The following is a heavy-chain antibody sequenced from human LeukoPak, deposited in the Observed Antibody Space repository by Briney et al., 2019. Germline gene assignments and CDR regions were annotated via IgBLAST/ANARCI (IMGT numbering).Heavy chain of an antibody. J-gene: IGHJ4*02. CDR1: GFTFSSYA. V-gene: IGHV3-23*01. D-gene: IGHD6-13*01. Sequence: PGGSLRLSCAASGFTFSSYAMSWVRQAPGKGLEWVSAISGSGGSTYYADSVKGRFTISRDNSKNTLYLQMNSLRAEDTAVYYCATYNLAASREFDYWGQGTLVTVSS. CDR3: ATYNLAASREFDY. CDR2: ISGSGGST.